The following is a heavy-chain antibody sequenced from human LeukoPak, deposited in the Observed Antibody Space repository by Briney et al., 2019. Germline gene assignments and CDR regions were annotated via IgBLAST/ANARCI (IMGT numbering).Heavy chain of an antibody. CDR1: GYTFTSYY. D-gene: IGHD1-1*01. J-gene: IGHJ3*02. Sequence: ASVKVSCKASGYTFTSYYMHWVRQAPGQGLEWMGIINPSGGSTSYAQKFQGRVTMTRDMSTSTVYMELSSLRAEDTAVYYCARVTSLLDAFDSWVQATMVTVSS. CDR3: ARVTSLLDAFDS. V-gene: IGHV1-46*01. CDR2: INPSGGST.